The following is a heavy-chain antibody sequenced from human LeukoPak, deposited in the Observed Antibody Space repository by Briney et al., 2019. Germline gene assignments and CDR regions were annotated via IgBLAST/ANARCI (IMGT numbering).Heavy chain of an antibody. V-gene: IGHV3-20*04. CDR1: GFTFDDYG. Sequence: PGGSLRLSCAASGFTFDDYGMSWVRQAPGKGLEWVSGINWNGSSTGYADSVKGRFTISRDNAKNSLYLQMNSLRAEDTALYYCARGGNYDYVWGSYRYTPFDYWGQGTLVTVSS. CDR2: INWNGSST. D-gene: IGHD3-16*02. CDR3: ARGGNYDYVWGSYRYTPFDY. J-gene: IGHJ4*02.